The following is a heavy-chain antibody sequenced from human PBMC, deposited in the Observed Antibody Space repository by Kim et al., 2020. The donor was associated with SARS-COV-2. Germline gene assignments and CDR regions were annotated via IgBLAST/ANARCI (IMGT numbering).Heavy chain of an antibody. J-gene: IGHJ3*02. Sequence: ASVKVSCEASGYTFTSYDINWVRQATGQGLEWMGWMNPNSGNTGYAQKFQGRVTMTRNTSTSTAYMELSSLRSEDTAVYYCTRDRDSSSGVDAFDIWGQGTTVTVSS. D-gene: IGHD6-13*01. V-gene: IGHV1-8*01. CDR2: MNPNSGNT. CDR3: TRDRDSSSGVDAFDI. CDR1: GYTFTSYD.